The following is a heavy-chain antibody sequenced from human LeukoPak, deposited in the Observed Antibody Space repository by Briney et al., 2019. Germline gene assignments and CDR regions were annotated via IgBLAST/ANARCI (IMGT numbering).Heavy chain of an antibody. CDR2: INHSGSA. V-gene: IGHV4-34*01. J-gene: IGHJ4*02. CDR1: GGSFSDYY. Sequence: PSETLSLTCAVYGGSFSDYYWSWIRQPPGKGLEWIAEINHSGSAKYNPSLKSRVTISVDTSKNQFSLKLTSVTAADTAVYYCAAVPESYYTVYYFNYWGQGSLVTVSS. D-gene: IGHD3-3*01. CDR3: AAVPESYYTVYYFNY.